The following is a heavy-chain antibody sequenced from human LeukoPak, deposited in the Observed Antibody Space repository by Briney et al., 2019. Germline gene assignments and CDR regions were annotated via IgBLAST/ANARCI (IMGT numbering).Heavy chain of an antibody. CDR2: IYTSGST. V-gene: IGHV4-4*07. CDR3: ARDRQWLVDY. D-gene: IGHD6-19*01. Sequence: SKTLSLTCTVSGVSISSYYWSWIGQPAGMALAWIGRIYTSGSTNYNPSLKSRVTISVDKSKNQFSLKLSSVTAADTAVYYCARDRQWLVDYWGQGTLVTVSS. CDR1: GVSISSYY. J-gene: IGHJ4*02.